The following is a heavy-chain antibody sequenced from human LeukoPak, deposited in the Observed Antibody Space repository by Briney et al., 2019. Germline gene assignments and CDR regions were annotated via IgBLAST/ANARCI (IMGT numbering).Heavy chain of an antibody. V-gene: IGHV3-53*01. CDR2: IYSGGST. D-gene: IGHD2-21*01. CDR1: GLTVSNNY. CDR3: ARLTGVVNAFDY. J-gene: IGHJ4*02. Sequence: PGGSLRLSCAVSGLTVSNNYMSWVRQAPGKGLEWVSVIYSGGSTYYADSVKGRFTISRDNSKNSVYLQMNSLRDEDTAVYYCARLTGVVNAFDYWGQGTLVTVSS.